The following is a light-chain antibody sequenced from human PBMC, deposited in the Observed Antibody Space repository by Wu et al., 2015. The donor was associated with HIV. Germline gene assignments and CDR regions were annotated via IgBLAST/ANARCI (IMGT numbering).Light chain of an antibody. Sequence: EIVMTQSPATLSVSPGERATLSCRASQSVSSNLAWYQQKPGQAPRLLIYGASTRATGIPARFSGSGSGTEFTLTISSMQSEDFAVYYCQQRSNWPTFGQGTKVE. J-gene: IGKJ1*01. CDR1: QSVSSN. CDR3: QQRSNWPT. V-gene: IGKV3-15*01. CDR2: GAS.